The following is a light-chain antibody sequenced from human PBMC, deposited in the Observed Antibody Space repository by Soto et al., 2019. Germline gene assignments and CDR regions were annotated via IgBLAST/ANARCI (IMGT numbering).Light chain of an antibody. CDR3: QQRTNWPPYT. J-gene: IGKJ2*01. CDR2: DAS. Sequence: EIVLTQSPATLPLSPGERATLSCRASQSVSSSLAWYQQKPGQAPRLLIYDASNRATGIPARFSGSGSGTDFTLTISSLEPEDFAVYYCQQRTNWPPYTFGQGTKLEIK. V-gene: IGKV3-11*01. CDR1: QSVSSS.